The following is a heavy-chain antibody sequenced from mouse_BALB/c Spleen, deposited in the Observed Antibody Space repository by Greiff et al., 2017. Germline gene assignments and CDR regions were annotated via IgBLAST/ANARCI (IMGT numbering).Heavy chain of an antibody. CDR2: IRSKSNNYAT. J-gene: IGHJ4*01. Sequence: EVQLVESGGGLVQPKGSLKLSCAASGFTFNPYAMNWVRQAPGKGLEWVARIRSKSNNYATYYADSVKDRFTISRDDSQSMLYLQMNNLKTEDTAMYYCVRHPRYAMDYWGQGTSVTVSS. CDR1: GFTFNPYA. V-gene: IGHV10-1*02. CDR3: VRHPRYAMDY.